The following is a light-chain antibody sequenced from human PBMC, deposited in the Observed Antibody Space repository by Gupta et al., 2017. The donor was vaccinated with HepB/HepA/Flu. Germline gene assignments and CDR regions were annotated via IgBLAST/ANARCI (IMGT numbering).Light chain of an antibody. CDR3: AAWDDSLSGPNVI. Sequence: QPVLTQPPSASETPGQSVTISCSGDISNIGANFVYWYQQLPGTAPKLLIYRNDQRPSGVPDRFSGSKSGTSASLAISGLRSEDEADYYCAAWDDSLSGPNVIFGGGTKLTVL. V-gene: IGLV1-47*01. CDR2: RND. J-gene: IGLJ2*01. CDR1: ISNIGANF.